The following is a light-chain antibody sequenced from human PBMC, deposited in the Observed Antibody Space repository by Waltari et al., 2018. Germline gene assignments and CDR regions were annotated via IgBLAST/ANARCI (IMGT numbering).Light chain of an antibody. J-gene: IGLJ3*02. CDR3: CSYAGRNIWV. V-gene: IGLV2-23*02. CDR1: SSDVGCYCL. Sequence: QSALPQPASVSGSPGPSLTLPCTGPSSDVGCYCLLYWYQQHPDKAPKLMVYEVIERPSGVSTRFSGSKSGNTASLTISGLQAEDEADYYCCSYAGRNIWVFGGGTKVTVL. CDR2: EVI.